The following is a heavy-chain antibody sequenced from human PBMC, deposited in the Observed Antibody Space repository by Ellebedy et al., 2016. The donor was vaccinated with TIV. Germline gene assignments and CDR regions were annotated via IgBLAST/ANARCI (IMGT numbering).Heavy chain of an antibody. D-gene: IGHD2-15*01. CDR2: ISSSSSTI. CDR1: GFTFSSYS. V-gene: IGHV3-48*04. J-gene: IGHJ6*02. Sequence: GGSLRLSCAASGFTFSSYSMNWVRQAPGKGLEWVSYISSSSSTIYYADSVKGRFTISRDNAKKSLYLQMNSLRAEDTAVYYCARDGKEDAGRDIVVVVAAHYYYGMDVWGQGTTVTVSS. CDR3: ARDGKEDAGRDIVVVVAAHYYYGMDV.